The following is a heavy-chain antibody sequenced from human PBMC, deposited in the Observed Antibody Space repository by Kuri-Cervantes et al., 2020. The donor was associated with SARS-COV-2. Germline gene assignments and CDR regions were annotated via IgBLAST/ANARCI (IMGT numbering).Heavy chain of an antibody. V-gene: IGHV4-4*07. Sequence: ESLKISCTVSGGSISSYYWSWIRQPAGKGLEWIGRIYTSGSTNYNPSLKSRVTMSVDMSKNQFSLKLSSVTAADTAVYYCARGSGSGSSYDAFDIWGQGTMVTVSS. D-gene: IGHD3-10*01. J-gene: IGHJ3*02. CDR3: ARGSGSGSSYDAFDI. CDR2: IYTSGST. CDR1: GGSISSYY.